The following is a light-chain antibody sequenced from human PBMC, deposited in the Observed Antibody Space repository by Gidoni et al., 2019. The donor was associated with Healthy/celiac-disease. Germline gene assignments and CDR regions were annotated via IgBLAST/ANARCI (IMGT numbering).Light chain of an antibody. Sequence: DIVMTQSPDSLAVSLGERATVNCKSSQSVLYSSNNKNYLAWYQQKPGQPPKLLIYWASPRESGVPDRFSGSGSGTDFTLTISSLQAEDVAVYYCQQYYSTPRTDTFGQGTKVEIK. CDR2: WAS. J-gene: IGKJ1*01. CDR1: QSVLYSSNNKNY. CDR3: QQYYSTPRTDT. V-gene: IGKV4-1*01.